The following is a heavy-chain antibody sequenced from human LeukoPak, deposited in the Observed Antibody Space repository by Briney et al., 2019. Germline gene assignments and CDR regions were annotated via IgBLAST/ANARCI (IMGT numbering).Heavy chain of an antibody. CDR1: GFTFSSFA. V-gene: IGHV3-23*01. CDR2: VSGSGGST. Sequence: PGGSLRLSCAASGFTFSSFAMGWVRQAPGKGLEWVSTVSGSGGSTYYADSVKGRFTISRDNSKNTLYLQMNSLRAEGTAVYYCAKDKLAYCSGGSCYYFDYWGQGTLVTVSS. J-gene: IGHJ4*02. CDR3: AKDKLAYCSGGSCYYFDY. D-gene: IGHD2-15*01.